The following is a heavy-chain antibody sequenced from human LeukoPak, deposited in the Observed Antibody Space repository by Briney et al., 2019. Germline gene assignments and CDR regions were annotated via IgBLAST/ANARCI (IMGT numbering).Heavy chain of an antibody. CDR2: IIPTFGTA. V-gene: IGHV1-69*05. Sequence: SVKVSCKASGGTFSSYAISWVRQAPGQGLEWMGRIIPTFGTANYAQKFQGRVTITTDESTSTAYMELSSLRSEDTAVYYCARDSNYYDSSGPYYFDYWGQGTLVTVSS. CDR3: ARDSNYYDSSGPYYFDY. J-gene: IGHJ4*02. D-gene: IGHD3-22*01. CDR1: GGTFSSYA.